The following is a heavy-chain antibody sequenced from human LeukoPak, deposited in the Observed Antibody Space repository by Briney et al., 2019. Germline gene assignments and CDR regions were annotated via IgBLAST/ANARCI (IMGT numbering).Heavy chain of an antibody. CDR2: IYTSGST. D-gene: IGHD6-19*01. CDR1: GGSISSYY. V-gene: IGHV4-4*07. Sequence: PSETLSLTCTVSGGSISSYYWSWIRQPAGKGPEWIGRIYTSGSTNYDPSLKSRVTMSVDTSKNQFSLKLSSVTAADTAVYYCARDILDSSGWFPIYYFDYWGQGTLVTVSS. CDR3: ARDILDSSGWFPIYYFDY. J-gene: IGHJ4*02.